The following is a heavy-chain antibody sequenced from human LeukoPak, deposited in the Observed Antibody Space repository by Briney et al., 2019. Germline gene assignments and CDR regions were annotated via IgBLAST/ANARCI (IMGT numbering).Heavy chain of an antibody. CDR2: IKQDGSEK. CDR1: GFTFSNSW. Sequence: GGSLRLSCAASGFTFSNSWMSWVRQAPGKGLEWVANIKQDGSEKYYVDSVKGRFTISRDNAKNSLYLQMDSLRAEDTAVYYCARSYYDSSGYSCPDYWGQGPLATVSS. J-gene: IGHJ4*02. V-gene: IGHV3-7*01. CDR3: ARSYYDSSGYSCPDY. D-gene: IGHD3-22*01.